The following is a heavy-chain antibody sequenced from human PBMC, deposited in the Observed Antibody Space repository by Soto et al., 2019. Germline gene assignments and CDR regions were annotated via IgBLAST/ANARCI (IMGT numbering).Heavy chain of an antibody. CDR3: AKDTDYYYYYGMDV. V-gene: IGHV3-21*01. CDR2: ISSSSSCI. CDR1: GFTFSSYS. Sequence: PGGSLILSCAASGFTFSSYSMNWVRQAPGKGLEWVSSISSSSSCIYYADSVKGRFTISRDNAKNSLYLQMNSLRAEDTAVYYCAKDTDYYYYYGMDVWGQGTTVTVSS. J-gene: IGHJ6*02.